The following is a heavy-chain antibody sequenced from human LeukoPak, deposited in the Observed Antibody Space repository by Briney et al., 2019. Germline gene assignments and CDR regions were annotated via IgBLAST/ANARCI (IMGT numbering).Heavy chain of an antibody. V-gene: IGHV4-39*02. Sequence: PSQTLSLTCTVSGGSISSGGYYWSWIRQPPGKGLEWIGSIYYSGSTYYNPSLKSRVTISVDTSKNQFSLKLSSVTAADTAVYYCARESYGDSISDYWGQGTLVTVSS. CDR3: ARESYGDSISDY. CDR1: GGSISSGGYY. CDR2: IYYSGST. J-gene: IGHJ4*02. D-gene: IGHD4-17*01.